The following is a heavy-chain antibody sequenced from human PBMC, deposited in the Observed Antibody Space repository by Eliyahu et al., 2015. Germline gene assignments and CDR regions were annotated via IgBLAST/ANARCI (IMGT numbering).Heavy chain of an antibody. CDR2: INTNTGNP. D-gene: IGHD3-22*01. CDR3: ARGFASRGQYYYDSSGDFDY. CDR1: GYTFTSYA. V-gene: IGHV7-4-1*02. J-gene: IGHJ4*02. Sequence: QVQLVQSGSELKKPGASVKVSCKASGYTFTSYAMNWVRQAPGQGLEWMGWINTNTGNPTYAQGFTGRFVFSLDTSVSTAYLQISSLKAEDTAVYYCARGFASRGQYYYDSSGDFDYWGQGTLVTVSS.